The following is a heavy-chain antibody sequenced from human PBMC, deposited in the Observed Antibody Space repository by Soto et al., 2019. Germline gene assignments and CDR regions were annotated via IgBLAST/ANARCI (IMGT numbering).Heavy chain of an antibody. CDR1: GFTFSHYW. Sequence: EVQLVESGGGLVQPGGSLRLSCAGSGFTFSHYWMHWCRQTPGKGLEWVANIKQDGSAKNYVESVKGRFTISRDNAKNLVYLQTTSLRAADTSVYYCAGGTGWVHDYWGQGTLVTVSS. CDR2: IKQDGSAK. J-gene: IGHJ4*02. CDR3: AGGTGWVHDY. D-gene: IGHD1-1*01. V-gene: IGHV3-7*04.